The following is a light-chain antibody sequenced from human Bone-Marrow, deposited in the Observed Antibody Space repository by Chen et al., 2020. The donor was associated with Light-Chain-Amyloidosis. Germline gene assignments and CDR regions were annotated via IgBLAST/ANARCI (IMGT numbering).Light chain of an antibody. CDR2: GAS. CDR3: LQYGTSPPRT. V-gene: IGKV3-20*01. CDR1: QSISSSH. J-gene: IGKJ1*01. Sequence: EIVLTQSLGTLSLSPGERATLSCRASQSISSSHLSWYQQKPGQAPRLVIYGASTRATGTPDRFSGSGSGTDFTLTISRLEPEDSAVYFCLQYGTSPPRTFGQGTTVEIK.